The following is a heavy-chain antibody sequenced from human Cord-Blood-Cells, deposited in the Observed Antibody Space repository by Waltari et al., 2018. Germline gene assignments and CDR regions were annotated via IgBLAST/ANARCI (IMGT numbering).Heavy chain of an antibody. Sequence: QVQLQQWGAGLLKPSETLSLTCAVYGGSFSGYYWSWIRQPPGKGREWIGEINHSGSTNDNPSLKRRGTISVHTSKNQFSLKLSSVTAAATAVYYCASGHYDILTGYYYGMDVWGQGTTVTVSS. D-gene: IGHD3-9*01. CDR2: INHSGST. CDR3: ASGHYDILTGYYYGMDV. V-gene: IGHV4-34*01. CDR1: GGSFSGYY. J-gene: IGHJ6*02.